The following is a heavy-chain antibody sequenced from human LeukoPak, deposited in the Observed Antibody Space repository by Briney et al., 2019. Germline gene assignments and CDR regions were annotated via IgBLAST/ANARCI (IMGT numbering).Heavy chain of an antibody. Sequence: GGSLRLSCAASGFTFGGYTMSWVRQAPGKGLQWVSTITSGGDYMYYADPVKGRFTISRDDSKNSLYLHMNSLRAEDTAVYFCAERGVVIRVILVGFHKEAYYFDSWGQGALVTVSS. CDR2: ITSGGDYM. V-gene: IGHV3-21*04. D-gene: IGHD3-22*01. J-gene: IGHJ4*02. CDR3: AERGVVIRVILVGFHKEAYYFDS. CDR1: GFTFGGYT.